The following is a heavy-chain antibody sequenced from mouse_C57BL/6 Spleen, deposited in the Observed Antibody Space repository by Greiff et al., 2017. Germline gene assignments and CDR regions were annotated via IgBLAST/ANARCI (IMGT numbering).Heavy chain of an antibody. CDR3: TRSSAYYSNYVYAMDY. CDR2: IYPGNSDT. J-gene: IGHJ4*01. CDR1: GYTFTSYW. Sequence: VHLQQSGTVLARPGASVKMSCKTSGYTFTSYWMHWVKQRPGQGLEWIGAIYPGNSDTSYNQKFKGKAKLTAVTSASTAYMELSSLTNEDSAVYYCTRSSAYYSNYVYAMDYWGQGTSVTVSS. V-gene: IGHV1-5*01. D-gene: IGHD2-5*01.